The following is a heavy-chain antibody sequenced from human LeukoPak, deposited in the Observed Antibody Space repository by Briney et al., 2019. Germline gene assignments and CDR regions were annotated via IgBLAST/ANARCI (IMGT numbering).Heavy chain of an antibody. CDR1: GFTFSTYA. D-gene: IGHD2-2*02. J-gene: IGHJ4*02. CDR3: ARESGGNTPYYFDY. V-gene: IGHV3-30*04. CDR2: ISYDDGSNK. Sequence: GRSLRLSCAASGFTFSTYALHWVRQAPGKGLEWVAVISYDDGSNKYYADSVKGRFTISRDSSKNTLYLQMNSLRTEDTAVYYCARESGGNTPYYFDYWGQGTLVTVSS.